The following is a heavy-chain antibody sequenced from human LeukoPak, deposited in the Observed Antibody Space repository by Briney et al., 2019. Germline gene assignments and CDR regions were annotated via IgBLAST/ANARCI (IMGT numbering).Heavy chain of an antibody. CDR1: EFTFSSYA. J-gene: IGHJ4*02. CDR2: ISDSGGST. CDR3: AKDRRACSSSSCYYRFDY. D-gene: IGHD2-2*01. V-gene: IGHV3-23*01. Sequence: GGSLRLSCAASEFTFSSYAMSWVRQAPGKGLEWVSAISDSGGSTYYADSVKGRFTISRDNSKNTLYLQMNSLRAEDTAVYYCAKDRRACSSSSCYYRFDYWGQGTLVTVSS.